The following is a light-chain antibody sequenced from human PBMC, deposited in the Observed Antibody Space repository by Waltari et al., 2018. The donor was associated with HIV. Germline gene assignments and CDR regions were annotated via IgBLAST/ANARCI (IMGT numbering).Light chain of an antibody. V-gene: IGKV1-8*01. CDR1: LGISNS. J-gene: IGKJ1*01. CDR3: QQYHNAPPT. CDR2: DAS. Sequence: IWMTQSPSSLSASIGDRVTITCRARLGISNSFAWYQQKPGKATKLLIYDASTLKSGVPSRFSGRGAGTDFSLTISCLQSEDFTTFYCQQYHNAPPTFGQGTRVEIK.